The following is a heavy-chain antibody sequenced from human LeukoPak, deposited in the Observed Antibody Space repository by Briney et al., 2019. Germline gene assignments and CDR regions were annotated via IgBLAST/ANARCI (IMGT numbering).Heavy chain of an antibody. D-gene: IGHD3-9*01. CDR2: IHYNGST. CDR1: GGSISGHY. J-gene: IGHJ6*02. Sequence: SETLSLTCTISGGSISGHYWTWIRQSPGKGLEWIGYIHYNGSTNYNSSVKSRVTMSLDTSKSQFSLKLSSVTAADTAVYYCARDRTYYEILTHTYYFYGMDVWGQGTTVTVSS. CDR3: ARDRTYYEILTHTYYFYGMDV. V-gene: IGHV4-59*11.